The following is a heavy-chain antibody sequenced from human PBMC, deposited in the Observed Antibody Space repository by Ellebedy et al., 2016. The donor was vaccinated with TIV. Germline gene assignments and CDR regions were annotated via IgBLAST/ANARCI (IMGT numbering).Heavy chain of an antibody. CDR3: AMSYSGSYYGYYYYGMDV. D-gene: IGHD1-26*01. J-gene: IGHJ6*02. V-gene: IGHV1-3*01. CDR1: GYTFTSYA. CDR2: INAGNGNT. Sequence: AASVKVSCKASGYTFTSYAMHWVRQAPGQRLEWMGWINAGNGNTKYSQKFQGRVTITRDTSASTAYMELSSLRSEYTAVYYCAMSYSGSYYGYYYYGMDVWGQGTTVTVSS.